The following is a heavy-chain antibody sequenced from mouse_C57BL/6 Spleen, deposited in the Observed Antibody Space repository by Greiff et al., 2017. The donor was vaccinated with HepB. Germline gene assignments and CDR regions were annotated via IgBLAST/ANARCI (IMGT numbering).Heavy chain of an antibody. D-gene: IGHD2-14*01. CDR2: IDPETGGT. Sequence: QVQLKESGAELVRPGASVTLSCKASGYTFTDYEMHWVKQTPVHGLEWIGAIDPETGGTAYNQKFKGKAILTADKSSSTAYMELRSLTSEDSAVYYCTRAGGTDYWGQGTTLTVSS. CDR1: GYTFTDYE. V-gene: IGHV1-15*01. CDR3: TRAGGTDY. J-gene: IGHJ2*01.